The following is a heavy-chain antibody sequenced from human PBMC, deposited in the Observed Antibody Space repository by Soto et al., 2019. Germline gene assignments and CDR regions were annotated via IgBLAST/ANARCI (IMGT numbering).Heavy chain of an antibody. CDR2: IRSKANSYAT. CDR3: TRHVRHKTYGAFDI. V-gene: IGHV3-73*01. Sequence: PGGSLRLSCAASGFTFSGSAMHWVRQASGKGLEWVGRIRSKANSYATAYAASVKGRFTISRDDSKNTAYLQMNSLKTEDTAVYYCTRHVRHKTYGAFDIWGEGTMVTVSS. D-gene: IGHD3-16*01. J-gene: IGHJ3*02. CDR1: GFTFSGSA.